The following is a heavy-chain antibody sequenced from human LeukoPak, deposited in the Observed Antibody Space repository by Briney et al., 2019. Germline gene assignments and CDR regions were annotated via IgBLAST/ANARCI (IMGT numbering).Heavy chain of an antibody. CDR1: GGSISSSSYY. J-gene: IGHJ5*02. CDR2: IYYSGST. D-gene: IGHD3-22*01. V-gene: IGHV4-39*07. CDR3: ARDQSNYYDSSGYTA. Sequence: SETLSLTCTVSGGSISSSSYYWGWIRQPPGKGLEWIGSIYYSGSTYYNPSLKSRVTISVDTSKNQFSLKLSSVTAADTAVYYCARDQSNYYDSSGYTAWGQGTLVTVSS.